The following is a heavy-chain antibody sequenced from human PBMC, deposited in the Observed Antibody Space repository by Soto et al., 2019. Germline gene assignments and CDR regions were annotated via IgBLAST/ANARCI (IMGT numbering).Heavy chain of an antibody. CDR1: GFSFSSYE. D-gene: IGHD2-15*01. CDR2: ISSSGSTI. J-gene: IGHJ6*02. V-gene: IGHV3-48*03. CDR3: SRDLEVGRDMDYSYGMDV. Sequence: GGSLTLSCAASGFSFSSYEMNWVRQAPGKGLEWVSYISSSGSTIYYADFVTGRYTISRNNGKNSLNMQMKRLRAEDTDVYDCSRDLEVGRDMDYSYGMDVWGQGTPATVSS.